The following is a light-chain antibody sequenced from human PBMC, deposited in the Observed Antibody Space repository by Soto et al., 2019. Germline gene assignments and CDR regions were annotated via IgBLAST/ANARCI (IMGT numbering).Light chain of an antibody. CDR2: GAS. Sequence: EIVLTHSPGTLSLYPGEIATLSCRASQSVSSSYLAWYQQKPDQAPRLLIYGASSRATGIPDRFSGSGSGTDFTLTISRLEPEDFAVYYCQQYGGWPPGTFGQGTKVDIK. CDR1: QSVSSSY. J-gene: IGKJ2*01. CDR3: QQYGGWPPGT. V-gene: IGKV3-20*01.